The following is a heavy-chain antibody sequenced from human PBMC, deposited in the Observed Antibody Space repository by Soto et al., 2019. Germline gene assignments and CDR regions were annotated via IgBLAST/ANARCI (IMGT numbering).Heavy chain of an antibody. D-gene: IGHD3-10*01. V-gene: IGHV4-31*03. CDR1: GGSISSGGYY. CDR2: IYYSGST. J-gene: IGHJ6*02. Sequence: SETLSLTCTVSGGSISSGGYYWSWIRQHPGKGLEWIGYIYYSGSTYYNASLKSRGTISVDTSKNQFSLKLSSVTAADTAVYYCARVDGSGSKPYDYYSMDVWGQGTTVTV. CDR3: ARVDGSGSKPYDYYSMDV.